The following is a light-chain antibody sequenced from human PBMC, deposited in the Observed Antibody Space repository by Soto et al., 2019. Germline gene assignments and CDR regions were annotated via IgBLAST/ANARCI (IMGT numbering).Light chain of an antibody. V-gene: IGKV1-5*03. Sequence: DIQMTQYPSTLSASVGDRVTITCRSSQSISSWLAWYQQKPGKAPKLLIYKASSLESGVPSRFSGSGSGTEFTLSISRLEPEDFAVYYCQQYGSSPWTLGQGTKVDIK. CDR2: KAS. CDR3: QQYGSSPWT. CDR1: QSISSW. J-gene: IGKJ1*01.